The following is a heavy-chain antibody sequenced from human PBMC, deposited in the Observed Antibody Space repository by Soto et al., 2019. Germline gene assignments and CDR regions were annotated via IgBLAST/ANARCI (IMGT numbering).Heavy chain of an antibody. V-gene: IGHV3-30-3*01. J-gene: IGHJ6*02. D-gene: IGHD5-12*01. CDR3: ARDREYSGFYYGMDV. CDR1: GFTFSRNA. Sequence: VGSLRLSCEASGFTFSRNAMHWVRQAPGKGLEWVAVISFDGNNQYYTDSVKGRFTISRDNSKNTLDLQMNSLRREDTAVYYCARDREYSGFYYGMDVWGQGTTVTVSS. CDR2: ISFDGNNQ.